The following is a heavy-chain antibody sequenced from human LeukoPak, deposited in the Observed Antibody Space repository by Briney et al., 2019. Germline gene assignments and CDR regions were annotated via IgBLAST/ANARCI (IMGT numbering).Heavy chain of an antibody. CDR1: GYTFTSYG. CDR2: ISAYNGNT. CDR3: ARGELELLSGYYGMDV. V-gene: IGHV1-18*01. Sequence: ASVKVSCKASGYTFTSYGISWVRQAPGQGLEWMGWISAYNGNTNYAQKVQGRVTMTTDTSTSTAYMELRSLRSDDTAVYYCARGELELLSGYYGMDVWGQGTTVTVSS. J-gene: IGHJ6*02. D-gene: IGHD1-7*01.